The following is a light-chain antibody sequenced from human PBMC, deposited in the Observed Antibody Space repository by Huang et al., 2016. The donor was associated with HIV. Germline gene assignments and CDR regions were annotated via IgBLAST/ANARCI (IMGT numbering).Light chain of an antibody. V-gene: IGKV3-20*01. Sequence: IVLTQSPVTLSLSPGERATLSCRASQIVSSSYLAWYRQRPGQAPRLVIYGTSNRATGIPDRFSGSGSGTDFTLTISRLEPEDFAVYYCQQYGSSYTFGQGTKLEIK. J-gene: IGKJ2*01. CDR3: QQYGSSYT. CDR2: GTS. CDR1: QIVSSSY.